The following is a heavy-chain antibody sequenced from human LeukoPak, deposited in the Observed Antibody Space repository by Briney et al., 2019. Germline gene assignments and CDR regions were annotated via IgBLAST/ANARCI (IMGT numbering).Heavy chain of an antibody. CDR1: GFTFSSYA. J-gene: IGHJ4*02. D-gene: IGHD4-17*01. Sequence: GGSLRLSCAASGFTFSSYAMSWVRQAPGKGLEWVTFIRYDGSNKYYADSAKGRFTISRDNSKNTLYLQMNSLRGEDTAVYYCAKSSDYGDYPDYWGQGTLVTVSS. V-gene: IGHV3-30*02. CDR2: IRYDGSNK. CDR3: AKSSDYGDYPDY.